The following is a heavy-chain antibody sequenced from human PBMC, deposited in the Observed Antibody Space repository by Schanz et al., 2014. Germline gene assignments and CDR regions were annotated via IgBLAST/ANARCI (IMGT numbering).Heavy chain of an antibody. CDR3: ARKMKLGVYGGKGHDSLDI. CDR1: GFTFSSHW. D-gene: IGHD4-17*01. V-gene: IGHV3-74*02. J-gene: IGHJ3*02. CDR2: INSVGSNT. Sequence: EVQLLESGGGLVQPGGSLRLSCAASGFTFSSHWMHWVRQDPGKGLVWVARINSVGSNTDYADSVTGRFTISRDNAKNTLYLQMNTLRAEDTAVYYCARKMKLGVYGGKGHDSLDIWGQGTRVTVS.